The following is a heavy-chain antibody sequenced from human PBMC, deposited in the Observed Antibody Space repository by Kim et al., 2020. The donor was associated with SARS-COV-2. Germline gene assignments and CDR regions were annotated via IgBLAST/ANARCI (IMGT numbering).Heavy chain of an antibody. J-gene: IGHJ4*02. CDR1: GYTFTSYA. V-gene: IGHV7-4-1*02. CDR3: ARDGGPDEYYYDSSGYYYHTGALDY. D-gene: IGHD3-22*01. CDR2: INTNTGNP. Sequence: ASVKVSCKASGYTFTSYAMNWVRQAPGQGLEWMGWINTNTGNPTYAQGFTGRFVFSLDTSVSTAYLQISSLKAEDTAVYYCARDGGPDEYYYDSSGYYYHTGALDYWGQGTLVTVSS.